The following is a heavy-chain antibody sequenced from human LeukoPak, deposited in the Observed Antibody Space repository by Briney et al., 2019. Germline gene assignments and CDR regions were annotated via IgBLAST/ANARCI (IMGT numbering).Heavy chain of an antibody. Sequence: PSGTLSLTCAVYGGSFSGYYWSWIRQPPGKGLEWIGEINHSGSTNYNPSLKSRVTISVDTSKNQFSLKLSSVTAADTAVYYCARLSGYDAFDIWGQGTMVTVSS. CDR2: INHSGST. J-gene: IGHJ3*02. CDR1: GGSFSGYY. D-gene: IGHD5-12*01. CDR3: ARLSGYDAFDI. V-gene: IGHV4-34*01.